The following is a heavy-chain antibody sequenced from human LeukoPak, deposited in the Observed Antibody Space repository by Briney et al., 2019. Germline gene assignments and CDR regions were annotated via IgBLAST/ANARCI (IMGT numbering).Heavy chain of an antibody. Sequence: PWETLSLTCTVSGGSFTKYYWNWIRQAPGKGLEWIGYVSGSGSTKYNPSLKSRVSMSADTSKNQLSLQLTSLSAADTAVYYCVRARGYFVPDSWGPGTLVTVSS. J-gene: IGHJ4*02. D-gene: IGHD3-22*01. V-gene: IGHV4-59*01. CDR1: GGSFTKYY. CDR3: VRARGYFVPDS. CDR2: VSGSGST.